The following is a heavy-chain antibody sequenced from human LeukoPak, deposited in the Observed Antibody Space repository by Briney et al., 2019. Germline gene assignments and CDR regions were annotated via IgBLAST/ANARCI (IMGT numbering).Heavy chain of an antibody. J-gene: IGHJ4*02. D-gene: IGHD2/OR15-2a*01. Sequence: SETLSLTCTVSGGSISSSSYYWGWIRQPPGKGLEWIGSIYYSGSTYYNPSLKSRVTISVDTSKNQFSLKLSSVTAADTAVYYCARRETLLGSSDYWGQGTLV. CDR1: GGSISSSSYY. CDR3: ARRETLLGSSDY. CDR2: IYYSGST. V-gene: IGHV4-39*01.